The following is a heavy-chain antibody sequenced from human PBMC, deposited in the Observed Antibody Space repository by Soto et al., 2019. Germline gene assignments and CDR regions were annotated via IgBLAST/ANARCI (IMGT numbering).Heavy chain of an antibody. Sequence: LQSGGGIAQPGGSLRLSCTASGFNLRDQALSWVRQAPGGGLKWVSGISGMEDRTNYADFVKGRFFISKDRAKNTLNLQMNGLRDDDTAVYYCAKTYTGGWGQGTQDTVSS. CDR2: ISGMEDRT. J-gene: IGHJ4*02. V-gene: IGHV3-23*01. D-gene: IGHD3-10*01. CDR3: AKTYTGG. CDR1: GFNLRDQA.